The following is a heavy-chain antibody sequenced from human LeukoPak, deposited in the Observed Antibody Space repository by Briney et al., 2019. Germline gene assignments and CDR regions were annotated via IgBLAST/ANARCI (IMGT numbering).Heavy chain of an antibody. D-gene: IGHD3-3*01. CDR2: ISGSGGST. J-gene: IGHJ6*03. CDR3: ARDQGFSYYYYYMDV. V-gene: IGHV3-23*01. Sequence: GRSLRLSCAASGFTFSNYALSWVRQAPGKGLEWVSDISGSGGSTYYADSVKGRFTISRDNSKNTMYLQMNSLRAEDTAVYYCARDQGFSYYYYYMDVWGKGTTVTVSS. CDR1: GFTFSNYA.